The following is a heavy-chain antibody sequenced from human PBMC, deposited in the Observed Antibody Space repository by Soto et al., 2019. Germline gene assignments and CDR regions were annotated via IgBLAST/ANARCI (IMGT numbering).Heavy chain of an antibody. CDR1: GFTFSSYA. CDR3: ARESTYCGGDCYCDY. J-gene: IGHJ4*02. D-gene: IGHD2-21*02. Sequence: QVQLVESGGGVVQPGRSLRLSCAASGFTFSSYAMHWVRQAPGKGLEWVAVISYDGSNKYYADSVKGRFTISRDNSKNTLYLQMNSLRADDTAVYYCARESTYCGGDCYCDYWGQGTLVTVSS. CDR2: ISYDGSNK. V-gene: IGHV3-30-3*01.